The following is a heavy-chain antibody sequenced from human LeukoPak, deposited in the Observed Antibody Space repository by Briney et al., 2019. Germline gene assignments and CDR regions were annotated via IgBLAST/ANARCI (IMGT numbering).Heavy chain of an antibody. V-gene: IGHV1-46*01. J-gene: IGHJ6*03. Sequence: AASVKVSCKASGYTFTSYYMHWVRQAPGQGLEWMGIINPSGGSTSYTQKFQGRLTMTRDMSTSTVYMELSSLKSEDTAVYYCATNKQYYDFWSGPEDYYYYMGVWGKGTMVTVSS. CDR2: INPSGGST. CDR1: GYTFTSYY. CDR3: ATNKQYYDFWSGPEDYYYYMGV. D-gene: IGHD3-3*01.